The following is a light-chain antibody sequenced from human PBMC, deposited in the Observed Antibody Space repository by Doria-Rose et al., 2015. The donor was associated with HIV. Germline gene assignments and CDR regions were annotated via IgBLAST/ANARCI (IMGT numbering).Light chain of an antibody. CDR3: HQYASSRT. J-gene: IGKJ1*01. CDR1: QSVSANY. V-gene: IGKV3-20*01. CDR2: GAS. Sequence: FTQSPGTLSLSPGERATLPCRASQSVSANYLAWYQQRPGQSPRLLIYGASSRATDIPDRFSGSGSGTDFTLTISRLEPEDFAVYYCHQYASSRTFGQGTKVEIK.